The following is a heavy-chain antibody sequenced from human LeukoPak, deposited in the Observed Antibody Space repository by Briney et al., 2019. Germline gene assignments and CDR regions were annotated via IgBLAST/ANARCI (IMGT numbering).Heavy chain of an antibody. CDR1: GFTSDDYA. J-gene: IGHJ4*02. CDR3: AKGGRYYLDYYFDY. Sequence: PGGSLRLSCAASGFTSDDYAMHWVRQAPGRGLEWVSLISGDGGSTYYADSVKGRFTISRDNSKNSLYLQMNSLRTEDTALYYCAKGGRYYLDYYFDYWGQGTLVTVSS. V-gene: IGHV3-43*02. CDR2: ISGDGGST. D-gene: IGHD3-10*01.